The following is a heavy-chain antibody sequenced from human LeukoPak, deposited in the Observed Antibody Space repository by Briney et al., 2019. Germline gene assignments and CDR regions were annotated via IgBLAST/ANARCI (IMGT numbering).Heavy chain of an antibody. CDR3: ARGSRDGYNSGTNDY. CDR2: IKHDGSEK. Sequence: GGSLRLSCAASGFTFNIYWMNWVRQAPGKGLEWVANIKHDGSEKYYVDSVKGRFTISRDNAKNSLYLQMNSLRAEDTAVYYCARGSRDGYNSGTNDYWGQGTLVTVSS. D-gene: IGHD5-24*01. CDR1: GFTFNIYW. V-gene: IGHV3-7*01. J-gene: IGHJ4*02.